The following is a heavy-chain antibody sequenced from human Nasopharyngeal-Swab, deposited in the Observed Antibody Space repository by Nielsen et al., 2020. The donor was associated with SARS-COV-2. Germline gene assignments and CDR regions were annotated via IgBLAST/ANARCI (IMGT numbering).Heavy chain of an antibody. Sequence: GSLRLSCTVSGGSISSYYWSWIRQPPGKGLEWIGYIYYSGSTNYNPSLKSRVTISVDTSKNQFSLKLSSVTAADTAVYYCAKTPIITMIVVVIEHWYFDLWGRGTLVTVSS. CDR1: GGSISSYY. J-gene: IGHJ2*01. CDR3: AKTPIITMIVVVIEHWYFDL. D-gene: IGHD3-22*01. CDR2: IYYSGST. V-gene: IGHV4-59*12.